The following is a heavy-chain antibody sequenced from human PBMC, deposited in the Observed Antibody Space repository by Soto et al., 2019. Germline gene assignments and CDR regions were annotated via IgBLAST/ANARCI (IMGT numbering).Heavy chain of an antibody. Sequence: QVQLVQSGAEVKKPGASLNISCTASGFMFNKYALHWVRQAPGQRPEWMGWINGGNGNTRYSEKFQGRVTITRDTSANTIIYLALSGLSSEDPANYLFARGWAEQGGGGNSLLPPRGQGTLVTVSS. D-gene: IGHD1-7*01. CDR2: INGGNGNT. J-gene: IGHJ4*01. CDR3: ARGWAEQGGGGNSLLPP. V-gene: IGHV1-3*01. CDR1: GFMFNKYA.